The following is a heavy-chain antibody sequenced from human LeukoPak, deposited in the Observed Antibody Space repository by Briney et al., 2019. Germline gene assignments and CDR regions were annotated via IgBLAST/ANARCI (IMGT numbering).Heavy chain of an antibody. CDR3: ARSYDILTGYYTLWDY. Sequence: SETLSLTCTVSGGSISSYYWSWIRQPPGKGLEWIGYIYYSGSTNYNPSLKSRVTISVDTSKNQCSLKLSSVTAADTAVYYCARSYDILTGYYTLWDYWGQGTLVTVSS. D-gene: IGHD3-9*01. J-gene: IGHJ4*02. CDR2: IYYSGST. CDR1: GGSISSYY. V-gene: IGHV4-59*01.